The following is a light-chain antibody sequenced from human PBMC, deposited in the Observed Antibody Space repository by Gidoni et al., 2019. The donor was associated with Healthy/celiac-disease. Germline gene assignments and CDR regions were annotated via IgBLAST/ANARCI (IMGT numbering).Light chain of an antibody. V-gene: IGLV1-40*01. CDR1: SSNIGSGYD. J-gene: IGLJ2*01. CDR2: GNN. CDR3: QSYDSSLSGVV. Sequence: QSVLPQPLSVSGAPGQRVTISCTGSSSNIGSGYDVPWYQHLPGPAPKLLIYGNNNRPSGVPDRFSGSKSGTSASLAITGLQAEDEGDFYCQSYDSSLSGVVFGGGTKLTVL.